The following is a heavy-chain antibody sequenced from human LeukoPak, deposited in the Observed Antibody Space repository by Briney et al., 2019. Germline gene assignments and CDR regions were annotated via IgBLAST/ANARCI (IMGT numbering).Heavy chain of an antibody. V-gene: IGHV1-24*01. Sequence: APVKVSCKVSGYTLTELSMHWVRQAPGKGLEWMGGFDPEDGETIYAQKFQGRVTMTEDTSTDTAYMELSSLRSEDTAVYYCAKANGYLSGWFDPWGQGTLVTVSS. CDR3: AKANGYLSGWFDP. D-gene: IGHD5-24*01. CDR1: GYTLTELS. CDR2: FDPEDGET. J-gene: IGHJ5*02.